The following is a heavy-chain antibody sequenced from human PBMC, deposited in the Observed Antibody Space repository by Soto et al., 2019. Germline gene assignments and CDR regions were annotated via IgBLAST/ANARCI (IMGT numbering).Heavy chain of an antibody. CDR3: AAVTYYYGSGSYDVGD. V-gene: IGHV1-58*02. CDR1: GFTFTSSA. Sequence: SVKVSCKASGFTFTSSAMQWVRQARGQRLEWIGWIVVGSGNTNYAQKFQERVTITRDMSTSTAYMELSSLRSEDTAVYYCAAVTYYYGSGSYDVGDWGQGTLVTVSS. D-gene: IGHD3-10*01. J-gene: IGHJ4*02. CDR2: IVVGSGNT.